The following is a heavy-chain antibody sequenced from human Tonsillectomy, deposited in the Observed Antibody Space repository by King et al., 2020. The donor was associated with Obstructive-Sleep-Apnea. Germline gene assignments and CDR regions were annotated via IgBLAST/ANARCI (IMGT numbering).Heavy chain of an antibody. CDR2: IRRKAYGGTT. CDR3: ARDVLTGLKYYFDY. D-gene: IGHD3-9*01. CDR1: GFTFGDNA. Sequence: VQLVESGGGLVQPGRSLRLSCISSGFTFGDNAMSWFRQAPGKGLEWVGFIRRKAYGGTTEFAASVKGRFTISTDDSTSIAYLQMNSLKTEDTAVDYCARDVLTGLKYYFDYWGQGTLVTVSS. V-gene: IGHV3-49*03. J-gene: IGHJ4*02.